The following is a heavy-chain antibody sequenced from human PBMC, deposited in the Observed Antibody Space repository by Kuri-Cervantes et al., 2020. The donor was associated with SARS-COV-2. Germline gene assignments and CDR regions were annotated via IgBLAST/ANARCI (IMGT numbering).Heavy chain of an antibody. Sequence: ASVKVSCKASGYTFTDYYIHWVRQAPGQGLEWMGWINPDSGDANYAQKFQGRVTMTRDTSINTAYMELSSLRSDDTAVYYCANAYGDYGEYYFDYWGQGTLVTVSS. V-gene: IGHV1-2*02. J-gene: IGHJ4*02. CDR1: GYTFTDYY. CDR2: INPDSGDA. CDR3: ANAYGDYGEYYFDY. D-gene: IGHD4-17*01.